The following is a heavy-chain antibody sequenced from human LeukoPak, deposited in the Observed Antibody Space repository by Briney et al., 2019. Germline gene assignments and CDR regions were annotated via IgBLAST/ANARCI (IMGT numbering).Heavy chain of an antibody. CDR2: ITGSGSNA. V-gene: IGHV3-23*01. CDR1: GFTFDSFA. CDR3: AKSMGSSSAYRFEY. Sequence: GGSLRLSCAASGFTFDSFAMNRVRQAPGKGLEWVSTITGSGSNAYYADSVKGRFTISRDNSKNTLYLQMNSLSSEDTAVYYCAKSMGSSSAYRFEYWGQGTLVTVSS. D-gene: IGHD6-13*01. J-gene: IGHJ4*02.